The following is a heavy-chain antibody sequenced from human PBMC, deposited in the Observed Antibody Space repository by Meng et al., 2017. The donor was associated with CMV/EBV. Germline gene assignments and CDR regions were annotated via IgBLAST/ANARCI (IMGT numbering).Heavy chain of an antibody. Sequence: GESLKISCAASGFTFSSYSMNWVRQAPGKGLEWVSSISSSSSYIYYADSVKGRFTISRDNAKNSLYLQMNSLRAEDTAVYYCVRTELELYFDYWGQGTLVTVSS. V-gene: IGHV3-21*01. CDR2: ISSSSSYI. D-gene: IGHD1-7*01. CDR1: GFTFSSYS. J-gene: IGHJ4*02. CDR3: VRTELELYFDY.